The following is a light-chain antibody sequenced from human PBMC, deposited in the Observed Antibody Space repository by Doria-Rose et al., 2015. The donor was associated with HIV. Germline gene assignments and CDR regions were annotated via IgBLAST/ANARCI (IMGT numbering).Light chain of an antibody. V-gene: IGKV3-15*01. CDR1: QSVSTD. J-gene: IGKJ5*01. Sequence: EIVLTQSPETLSVSPGESATLSCRASQSVSTDLAWYQHKPGQAPRLLIWGASTRATSIPARFSGSGSGTEFTLTISSLQSEDFAIYFCHQCNNWPTFGQGTRLDIK. CDR3: HQCNNWPT. CDR2: GAS.